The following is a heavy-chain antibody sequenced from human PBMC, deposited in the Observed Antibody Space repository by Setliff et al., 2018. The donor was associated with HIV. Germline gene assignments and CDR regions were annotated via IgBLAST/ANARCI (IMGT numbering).Heavy chain of an antibody. CDR3: ARGVVVAATRWFDP. CDR2: IYYSGST. J-gene: IGHJ5*02. D-gene: IGHD2-15*01. Sequence: SETLSLTCTASGDSISSYYWSWIRQPPGKGLEWIGYIYYSGSTNYNPSLKSRVTISVDTSKNQFSLKLSSVTAADTAVYYCARGVVVAATRWFDPWGQGTLVTVSS. V-gene: IGHV4-59*01. CDR1: GDSISSYY.